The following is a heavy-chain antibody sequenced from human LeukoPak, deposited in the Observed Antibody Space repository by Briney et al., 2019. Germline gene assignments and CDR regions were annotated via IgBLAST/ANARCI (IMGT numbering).Heavy chain of an antibody. CDR3: ARDIISSGWYGGFDC. J-gene: IGHJ4*02. Sequence: GGSLRLSCAASGFTVSNTYVSWVRQAPGKGLEWVSVIYSGGSTYYIDSVKGRFTMSKDSSKNTYHLQMNSLRVDDTAVYYCARDIISSGWYGGFDCWGQGTLVTVSS. D-gene: IGHD6-19*01. CDR1: GFTVSNTY. CDR2: IYSGGST. V-gene: IGHV3-53*01.